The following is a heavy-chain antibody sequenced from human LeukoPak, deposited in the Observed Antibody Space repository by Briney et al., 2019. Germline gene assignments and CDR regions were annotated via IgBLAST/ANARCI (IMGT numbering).Heavy chain of an antibody. CDR2: IKQDGSEK. CDR3: ARVRDSTWSDTHFDY. J-gene: IGHJ4*02. CDR1: GFTFSSYW. D-gene: IGHD6-13*01. V-gene: IGHV3-7*03. Sequence: GGSLRLSCAASGFTFSSYWMSWVRQAPGKGLEWVANIKQDGSEKYYVDSVKGRFTISRDNAKNSLYLQMNSLKTEDTAVYYCARVRDSTWSDTHFDYWGQGTLSPSPQ.